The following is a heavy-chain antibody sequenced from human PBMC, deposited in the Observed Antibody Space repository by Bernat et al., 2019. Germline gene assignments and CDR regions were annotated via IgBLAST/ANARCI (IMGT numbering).Heavy chain of an antibody. Sequence: QVQLQESGPGLVKPSQTLSLTCTVSGGSISSGDYYWSWIRQPPGKGLEWIGYIYYSGSTYYNPSLKSRVTISGDTSKNQFSLKLSSVTAADTAVYYCAREGGGNTVVAATGAHTDAFDIWGQGTMVTVSS. CDR3: AREGGGNTVVAATGAHTDAFDI. CDR1: GGSISSGDYY. D-gene: IGHD2-15*01. J-gene: IGHJ3*02. V-gene: IGHV4-30-4*01. CDR2: IYYSGST.